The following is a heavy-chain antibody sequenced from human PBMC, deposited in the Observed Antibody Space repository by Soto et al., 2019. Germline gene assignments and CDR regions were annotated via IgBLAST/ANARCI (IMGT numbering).Heavy chain of an antibody. V-gene: IGHV1-69*13. CDR3: AKGAGTTYGMDV. D-gene: IGHD1-7*01. CDR2: IISIFGTA. CDR1: GGTFSSYA. J-gene: IGHJ6*02. Sequence: SVKVSCKASGGTFSSYAISWVRQAPGQGLEWMGGIISIFGTANYAQKFQGRVTITADESTSTAYMELSSLRSEDTAVYYCAKGAGTTYGMDVWGQGTTATVSS.